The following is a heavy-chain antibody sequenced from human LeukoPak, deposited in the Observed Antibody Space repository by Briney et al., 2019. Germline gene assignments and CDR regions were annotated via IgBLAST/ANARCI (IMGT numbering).Heavy chain of an antibody. CDR3: ARNRGGDYAVDI. V-gene: IGHV1-69*04. CDR1: GGTFSSYA. D-gene: IGHD4-17*01. J-gene: IGHJ3*02. Sequence: ASVKVSCKASGGTFSSYAISWVRQAPGQGLEWMGRIIPILGIANYAQKFQGRVTITADKSTSTAYMELSSLRSEDTAVYYCARNRGGDYAVDIWGQGTMVTVSS. CDR2: IIPILGIA.